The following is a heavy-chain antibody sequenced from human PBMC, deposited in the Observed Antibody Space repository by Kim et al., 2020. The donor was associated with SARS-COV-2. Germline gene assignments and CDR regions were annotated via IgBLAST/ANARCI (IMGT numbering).Heavy chain of an antibody. V-gene: IGHV4-39*01. CDR2: IYYSGST. CDR1: GGSISSSSYY. J-gene: IGHJ3*02. D-gene: IGHD3-9*01. CDR3: ARLPYYDILTGYYAFDI. Sequence: SETLSLTCTVSGGSISSSSYYWGWIRQPPGKGLEWIGSIYYSGSTYYNPSLKSRFTISVDTSKNQFSLKLSSVTAADTAVYYCARLPYYDILTGYYAFDIWGQGTMVTVSS.